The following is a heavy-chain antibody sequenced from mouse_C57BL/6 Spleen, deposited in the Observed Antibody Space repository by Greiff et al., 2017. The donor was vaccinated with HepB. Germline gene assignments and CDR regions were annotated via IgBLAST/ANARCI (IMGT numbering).Heavy chain of an antibody. J-gene: IGHJ3*01. CDR1: GFSLTSYG. CDR3: ARNSDYYGSSSFAY. D-gene: IGHD1-1*01. V-gene: IGHV2-2*01. CDR2: IWSGGST. Sequence: VQLQESGPGLVQPSQSLSITCTVSGFSLTSYGVHWVRQSPGKGLEWLGVIWSGGSTDYNAAFISRLSISKDNSKSQVFFKMNSLQADDTAIYYCARNSDYYGSSSFAYWGQGTLVTVSA.